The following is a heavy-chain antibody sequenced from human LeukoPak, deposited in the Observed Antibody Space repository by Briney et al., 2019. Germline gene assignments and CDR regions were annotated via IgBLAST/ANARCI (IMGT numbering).Heavy chain of an antibody. CDR1: GFTFNNYW. D-gene: IGHD1-26*01. V-gene: IGHV3-7*01. J-gene: IGHJ4*02. Sequence: GGSQRLSCAASGFTFNNYWMTWVRQAPGKGLEWVGNINQDGGEKCYGVSVKGRFTISRDNAKNSLHLQVNSLRAEDTAVYYCGRGYSGSYWGQGTLVTVSS. CDR2: INQDGGEK. CDR3: GRGYSGSY.